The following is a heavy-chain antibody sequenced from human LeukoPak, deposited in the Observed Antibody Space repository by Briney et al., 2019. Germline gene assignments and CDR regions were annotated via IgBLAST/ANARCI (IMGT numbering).Heavy chain of an antibody. J-gene: IGHJ4*02. V-gene: IGHV3-11*04. D-gene: IGHD1-1*01. CDR3: AREVPYYFDY. CDR2: ISSSGNTI. Sequence: GGSLRLSCAASGFTFSDYYMSWIRQAPGKGLEWVSYISSSGNTIYYADSLKGRFTISRDNAKNSLDLQMNSLRAEDTAVYYCAREVPYYFDYWGQGTLVTVSS. CDR1: GFTFSDYY.